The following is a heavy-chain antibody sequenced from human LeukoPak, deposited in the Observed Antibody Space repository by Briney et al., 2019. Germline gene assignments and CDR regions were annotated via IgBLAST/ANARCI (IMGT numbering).Heavy chain of an antibody. D-gene: IGHD1-26*01. J-gene: IGHJ4*02. CDR3: TTRDQIGSYSDH. Sequence: SETLSLTCTVSGGSISSSGYYWGWIRQPPGKGLEWIGSIYYTGSTYLNPSLRSRLTISVDASKNQFSLTLSSVTAADTAVYYCTTRDQIGSYSDHWGQGALVTVSS. CDR2: IYYTGST. CDR1: GGSISSSGYY. V-gene: IGHV4-39*01.